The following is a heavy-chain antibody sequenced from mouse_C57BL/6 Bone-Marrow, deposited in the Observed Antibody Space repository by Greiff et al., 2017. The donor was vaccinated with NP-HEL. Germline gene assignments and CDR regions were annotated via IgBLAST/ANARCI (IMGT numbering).Heavy chain of an antibody. J-gene: IGHJ2*01. CDR3: ARGGDFDD. V-gene: IGHV5-4*01. Sequence: EVQRVESGGGLVKPGGSLKLSCAASGFTFSSYAMSWVRQTPEKRLEWVATISDGGSYTYYPDNVKGRFTISRDNAKNNLYLQMSHLKSEDTAMYYCARGGDFDDWGQGTTLTVSS. CDR2: ISDGGSYT. CDR1: GFTFSSYA.